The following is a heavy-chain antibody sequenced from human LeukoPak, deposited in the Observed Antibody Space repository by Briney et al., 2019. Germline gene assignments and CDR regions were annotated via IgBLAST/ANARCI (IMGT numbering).Heavy chain of an antibody. Sequence: PGGSLRLSCAASGLTFSIYAMSWVRQAPGKGLEWVSVFTGSSGRAYYADSVKGRFTISRDNSKNTLYLQMNSLRAEDTAVYFCAKTHGDYVYYFFYAMDVWGQGTTVTVSS. V-gene: IGHV3-23*01. CDR3: AKTHGDYVYYFFYAMDV. CDR1: GLTFSIYA. J-gene: IGHJ6*02. CDR2: FTGSSGRA. D-gene: IGHD4-17*01.